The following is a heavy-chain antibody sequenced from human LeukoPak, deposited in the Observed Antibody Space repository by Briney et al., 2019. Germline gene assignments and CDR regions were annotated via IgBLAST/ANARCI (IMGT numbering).Heavy chain of an antibody. Sequence: GGSLRLSCAASGFTFSSYSMNWVRQAPGKGLEWVSYLSSSNSIIYYADSVKGRFTISRDNAKDSLYLQMNSLRDEDTAVYYCARDAPYDFWSGYQSRYMDVWGKGTTVTVSS. D-gene: IGHD3-3*01. CDR1: GFTFSSYS. V-gene: IGHV3-48*02. J-gene: IGHJ6*03. CDR3: ARDAPYDFWSGYQSRYMDV. CDR2: LSSSNSII.